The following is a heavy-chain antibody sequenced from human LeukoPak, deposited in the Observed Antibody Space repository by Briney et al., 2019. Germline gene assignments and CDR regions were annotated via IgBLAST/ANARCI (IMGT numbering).Heavy chain of an antibody. J-gene: IGHJ4*02. CDR1: GGTFSSYA. CDR2: IIPIFGTA. CDR3: ARDRGELLNDY. V-gene: IGHV1-69*01. Sequence: ASVKVSCKASGGTFSSYAISWVRQAPGQGLEWMGGIIPIFGTANYAQKFQGRVTITADESTSTAYMELSGLRSEDTAVYYCARDRGELLNDYWGQGTLVTVSS. D-gene: IGHD1-26*01.